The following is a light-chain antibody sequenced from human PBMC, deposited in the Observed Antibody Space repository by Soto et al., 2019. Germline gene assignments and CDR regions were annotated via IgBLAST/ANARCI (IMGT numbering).Light chain of an antibody. CDR1: RSDVGSYNL. Sequence: QSALTQPDSVSGSPGQSNTISCTGTRSDVGSYNLVSCYQQHPGKAPKLMIYEGSKRPSGVSNRFSGSKSGNTASLTISGLQAEDEADYYCCSYAGSSTYVVGTGTKLTVL. CDR3: CSYAGSSTYV. J-gene: IGLJ1*01. V-gene: IGLV2-23*01. CDR2: EGS.